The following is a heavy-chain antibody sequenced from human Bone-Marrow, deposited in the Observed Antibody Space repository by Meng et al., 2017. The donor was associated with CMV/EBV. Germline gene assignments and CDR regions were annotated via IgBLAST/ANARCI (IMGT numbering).Heavy chain of an antibody. CDR3: ARAVGPTRFDP. CDR2: INPNTGGT. V-gene: IGHV1-2*02. CDR1: GYTFTGYY. J-gene: IGHJ5*02. Sequence: ASVKDSCKASGYTFTGYYMHWVRQAPGQGLEWMGWINPNTGGTNYAQKFQGRVTMAWDTSINTAYMELSRATSDDTALFYCARAVGPTRFDPWGQGTLVTVSS. D-gene: IGHD1-26*01.